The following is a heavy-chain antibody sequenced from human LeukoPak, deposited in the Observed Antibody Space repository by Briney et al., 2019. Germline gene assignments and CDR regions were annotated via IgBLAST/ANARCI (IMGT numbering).Heavy chain of an antibody. V-gene: IGHV1-46*01. D-gene: IGHD3-16*01. CDR2: INPSGGST. CDR1: GYTFTSYY. CDR3: GRGYYDYVWGSYRGYFDY. J-gene: IGHJ4*02. Sequence: ASVKVSFKASGYTFTSYYMHLVRQAPGQGLEWMGIINPSGGSTSYAQNFQGRVTMTRDISTRTVYMELSSLRSEDTAVYYCGRGYYDYVWGSYRGYFDYWGQGTLVTVSS.